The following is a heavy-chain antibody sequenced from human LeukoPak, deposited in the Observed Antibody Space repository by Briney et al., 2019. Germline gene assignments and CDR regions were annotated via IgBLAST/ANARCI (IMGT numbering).Heavy chain of an antibody. CDR3: ARGDQLLYGGPLEYFQH. CDR1: GGSIGSGSYY. CDR2: IYTSGST. V-gene: IGHV4-61*02. J-gene: IGHJ1*01. Sequence: PSETLSLTCTVSGGSIGSGSYYWSWIRQPAGKGLEWIGRIYTSGSTNYNPSLKSRVTISVDTSKNQFSLKLSSVTAADTAVYYCARGDQLLYGGPLEYFQHWGQGTLVTVSS. D-gene: IGHD2-2*02.